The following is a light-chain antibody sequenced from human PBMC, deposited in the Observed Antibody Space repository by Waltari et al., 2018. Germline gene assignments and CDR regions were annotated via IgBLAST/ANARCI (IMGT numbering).Light chain of an antibody. J-gene: IGKJ1*01. Sequence: DIVMTQSPESLAVSLGERATINCKSSQSVLYSSNNKNSLAWYQQKPGQPPKLLIYWASTRESGVPDRFSGSGSGTDFTLSISSLQAEDVAVYYCQQHYISRTFGQGTRVEIK. V-gene: IGKV4-1*01. CDR2: WAS. CDR1: QSVLYSSNNKNS. CDR3: QQHYISRT.